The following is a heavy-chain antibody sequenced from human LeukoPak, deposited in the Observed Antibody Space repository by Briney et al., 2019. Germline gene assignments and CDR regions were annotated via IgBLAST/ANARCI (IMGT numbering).Heavy chain of an antibody. CDR3: ATDRSNSWVDY. CDR1: GFTFSNFA. D-gene: IGHD6-19*01. Sequence: GGSLRLSCAASGFTFSNFAMTWVRQAPGKGLEWVSSIVGSSSTYYADSLKGRFTISRDNAKNSLYLQMNSLRAEDTAVYYCATDRSNSWVDYWGLGTLVTVAS. V-gene: IGHV3-21*01. J-gene: IGHJ4*02. CDR2: IVGSSST.